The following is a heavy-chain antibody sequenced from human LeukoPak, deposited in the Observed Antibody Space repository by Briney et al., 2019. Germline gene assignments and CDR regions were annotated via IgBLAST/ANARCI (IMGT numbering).Heavy chain of an antibody. J-gene: IGHJ6*03. CDR2: ISSSSSYI. Sequence: GGSLRLSCAASGFTFSNYNMNWVRQAPGKGLEWVSSISSSSSYIYYADSVKGRFTISRDNAKNSLYLQMNSLRAEDTAVYYCARLRYHDFWSGYWKYYYYMDVWGKGTTVTVSS. V-gene: IGHV3-21*01. CDR1: GFTFSNYN. CDR3: ARLRYHDFWSGYWKYYYYMDV. D-gene: IGHD3-3*01.